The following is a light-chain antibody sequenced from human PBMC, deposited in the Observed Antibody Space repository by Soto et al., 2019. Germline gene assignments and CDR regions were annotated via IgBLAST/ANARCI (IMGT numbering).Light chain of an antibody. CDR1: QSVSSN. CDR2: GAS. J-gene: IGKJ1*01. V-gene: IGKV3-15*01. Sequence: EIAMTQSPATLSVSPGERATLSCRASQSVSSNLAWYQQKPGQAPRLLIYGASTRATGIPARFSGSGSGTEFTLTLSRRQSEEFAVYHCQQYNNWPAWTFGQGTKVELK. CDR3: QQYNNWPAWT.